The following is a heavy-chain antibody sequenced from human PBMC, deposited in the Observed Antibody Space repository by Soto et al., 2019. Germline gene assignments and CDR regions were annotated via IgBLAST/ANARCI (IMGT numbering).Heavy chain of an antibody. D-gene: IGHD3-3*01. CDR3: AAAFPNTIFVVVNPPFAGMDV. V-gene: IGHV1-58*01. CDR1: GLTFTSSA. CDR2: IVVGSGNT. J-gene: IGHJ6*01. Sequence: SVKVSCKASGLTFTSSAVQWVRQALGQRLEWIGWIVVGSGNTNYAQKFQERVTTTRDMSTSTAYMELSSLRSEDTAVYYCAAAFPNTIFVVVNPPFAGMDVWGPVT.